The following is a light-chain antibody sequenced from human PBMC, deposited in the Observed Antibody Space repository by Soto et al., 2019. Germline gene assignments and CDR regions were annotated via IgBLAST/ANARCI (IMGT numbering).Light chain of an antibody. J-gene: IGLJ3*02. CDR3: ATWDDDVPGPV. CDR1: SSNLGAYYD. V-gene: IGLV1-40*01. CDR2: RSD. Sequence: QLVLTQPPSVSGAPGQRVTISCTGSSSNLGAYYDVHWYQQLPGRAPKLVIYRSDNRPSGVPERFSGSKSGTSAFLAITGLQAEDEAYYYCATWDDDVPGPVFGGGTKLTVL.